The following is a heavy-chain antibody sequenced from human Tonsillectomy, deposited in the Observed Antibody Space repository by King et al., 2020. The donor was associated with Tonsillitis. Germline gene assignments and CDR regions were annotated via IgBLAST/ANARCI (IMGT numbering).Heavy chain of an antibody. V-gene: IGHV4-59*01. J-gene: IGHJ5*02. CDR2: IYYSGST. D-gene: IGHD6-13*01. CDR3: ARVHAAPSGDSRRWFDYNWFDP. CDR1: GDSISSYY. Sequence: HVQLQESGPGLVKPSETLSLTCSVSGDSISSYYWSWIRQPPGKGLEWIGYIYYSGSTNYNPSLKSRVTISVDTSKNQFSLKVGSVTAADTAVYYCARVHAAPSGDSRRWFDYNWFDPWGQGTLVTVSS.